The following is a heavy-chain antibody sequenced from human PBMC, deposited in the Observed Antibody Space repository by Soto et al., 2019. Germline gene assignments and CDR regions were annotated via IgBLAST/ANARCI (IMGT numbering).Heavy chain of an antibody. CDR2: INHSGTT. CDR3: ARGWRFDP. J-gene: IGHJ5*02. V-gene: IGHV4-34*01. Sequence: QVQLQQWGAGLLKPSETLSLTCGVYGGSFSGYYWSWIRQSPGQGLEWIGEINHSGTTNYNPSHESRATLSVDTAKKQFSLRLNSVTAAETATYYCARGWRFDPWGQGTVVTVSS. CDR1: GGSFSGYY. D-gene: IGHD3-3*01.